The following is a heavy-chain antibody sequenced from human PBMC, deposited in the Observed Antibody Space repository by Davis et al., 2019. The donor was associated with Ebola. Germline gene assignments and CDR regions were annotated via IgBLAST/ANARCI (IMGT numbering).Heavy chain of an antibody. CDR3: AREGWKYYYDSSGYHTYYGMDV. CDR2: ITSSSSYI. D-gene: IGHD3-22*01. Sequence: GESLKISCAASGFTFTSYSMNWVRQAPGKGLEWVSFITSSSSYIYYADSVKGRFTISRDNAKNSLYLQMNSLRDEDTAVYYCAREGWKYYYDSSGYHTYYGMDVWGKGTTVTVSS. J-gene: IGHJ6*04. CDR1: GFTFTSYS. V-gene: IGHV3-21*01.